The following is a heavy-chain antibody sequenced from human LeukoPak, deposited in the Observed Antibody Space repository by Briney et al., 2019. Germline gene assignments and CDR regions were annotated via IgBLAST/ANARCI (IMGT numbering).Heavy chain of an antibody. V-gene: IGHV3-66*01. D-gene: IGHD3-10*01. J-gene: IGHJ4*02. CDR2: INTGGST. CDR1: GFNVSNNY. Sequence: PGGSLRLSCAASGFNVSNNYMSWVRQAPGKGLEWVSVINTGGSTYSADSVKDRLTISRDSSKNTLYLQMNSLRAEDTAVYYCAGGVITWFGELLNYFDYWGQGILVTVSS. CDR3: AGGVITWFGELLNYFDY.